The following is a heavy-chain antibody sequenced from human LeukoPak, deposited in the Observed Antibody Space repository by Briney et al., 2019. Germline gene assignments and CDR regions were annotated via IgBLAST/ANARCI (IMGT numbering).Heavy chain of an antibody. D-gene: IGHD6-19*01. V-gene: IGHV4-38-2*01. Sequence: PSETLSLTCAVSGSSLNSGYYWGWIRQPPGKGLEWIGSIYHSGSTYYNPSLKSRVTISVDTSKNHFSLKLSSVTAADTAVYYCARGIDTSGWYDYWGQGTLVTVSS. J-gene: IGHJ4*02. CDR1: GSSLNSGYY. CDR3: ARGIDTSGWYDY. CDR2: IYHSGST.